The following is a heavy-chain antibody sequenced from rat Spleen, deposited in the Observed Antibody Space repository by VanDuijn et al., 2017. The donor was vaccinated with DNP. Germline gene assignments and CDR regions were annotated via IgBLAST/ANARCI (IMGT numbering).Heavy chain of an antibody. CDR2: ITYDGSST. V-gene: IGHV5-7*01. CDR1: GFTFSNYD. CDR3: VRHGRVTTVATYWYFDF. D-gene: IGHD1-3*01. Sequence: EVQLVESGGGLVQPGRSMNLSCATSGFTFSNYDMAWVRQAPKKGLEWVATITYDGSSTYYRDSVKGRFTISRDNTKDTLSLQGDSLRAEDTATYYCVRHGRVTTVATYWYFDFWGPGTMVTVSS. J-gene: IGHJ1*01.